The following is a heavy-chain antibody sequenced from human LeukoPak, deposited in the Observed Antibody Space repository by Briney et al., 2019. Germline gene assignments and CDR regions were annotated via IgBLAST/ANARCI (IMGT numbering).Heavy chain of an antibody. CDR2: ISGSGGST. Sequence: GGSLRLSCAASGFTFSSYAMSWVRQAPGKGLEWVSAISGSGGSTYYADSVKGRFTISRDNSKNTLYLQMNSLRAEDTAVYYCAKENILTGSDGNYYYGMDVWGQGTTVTVSS. V-gene: IGHV3-23*01. CDR3: AKENILTGSDGNYYYGMDV. CDR1: GFTFSSYA. D-gene: IGHD3-9*01. J-gene: IGHJ6*02.